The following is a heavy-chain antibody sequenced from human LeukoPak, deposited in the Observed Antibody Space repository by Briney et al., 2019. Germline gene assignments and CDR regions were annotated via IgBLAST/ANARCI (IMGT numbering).Heavy chain of an antibody. Sequence: GSSVKDSCKASGGTFSSYAIRWVRQAPGQGLEWMGGIIPIFGTANYAQKFQGRVTITADESTSTAYMELSSLRSEDTAVYYCARDVYSSGWRYYFDYWGQGTLVTVSS. CDR2: IIPIFGTA. CDR3: ARDVYSSGWRYYFDY. CDR1: GGTFSSYA. J-gene: IGHJ4*02. V-gene: IGHV1-69*01. D-gene: IGHD6-19*01.